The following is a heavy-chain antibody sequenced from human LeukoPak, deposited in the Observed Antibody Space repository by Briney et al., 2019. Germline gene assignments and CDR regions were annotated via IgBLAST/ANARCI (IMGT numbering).Heavy chain of an antibody. Sequence: PSETLSLTCAVYGGSFSGYYWSWIRQPPGKGLEWIGYIYYSGSTNYNPSLKSRVTISVDTSKNQFSLKLSSVTAADTAVYYCARVNKESSGWYPFPYWGQGTLVTVSS. J-gene: IGHJ4*02. CDR3: ARVNKESSGWYPFPY. V-gene: IGHV4-59*08. CDR1: GGSFSGYY. CDR2: IYYSGST. D-gene: IGHD6-19*01.